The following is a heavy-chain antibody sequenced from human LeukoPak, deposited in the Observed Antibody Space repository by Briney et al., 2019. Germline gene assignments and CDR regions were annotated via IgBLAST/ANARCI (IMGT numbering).Heavy chain of an antibody. CDR1: GGSISSSSYY. Sequence: PSETLSLTCTVSGGSISSSSYYWGWIRQPPGRGLEWIGSIYYSGSTYYNPSLKSRVTISVDTSKNQFSLKLSSVTAADTAVYYCARLISSHSYGYWFFDYWGQGTLVTVSS. D-gene: IGHD5-18*01. CDR3: ARLISSHSYGYWFFDY. J-gene: IGHJ4*02. V-gene: IGHV4-39*01. CDR2: IYYSGST.